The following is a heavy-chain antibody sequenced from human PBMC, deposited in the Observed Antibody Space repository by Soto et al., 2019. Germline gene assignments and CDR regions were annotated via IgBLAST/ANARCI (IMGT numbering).Heavy chain of an antibody. CDR2: IKDDGGDE. J-gene: IGHJ5*02. D-gene: IGHD6-19*01. V-gene: IGHV3-7*05. Sequence: EVQLVESGGGLVQPGGSLRLSCAASGFTFSPYWMSWVRQAPGKGLEWVAIIKDDGGDEHYLEAVRGRFTISRDNAKKSLYVAMDSLRVEDTAVYYCAGGSGWISDTWGQGTLVTVSS. CDR1: GFTFSPYW. CDR3: AGGSGWISDT.